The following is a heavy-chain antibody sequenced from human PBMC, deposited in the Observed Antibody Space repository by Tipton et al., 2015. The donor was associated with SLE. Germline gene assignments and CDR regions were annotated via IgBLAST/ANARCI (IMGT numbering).Heavy chain of an antibody. V-gene: IGHV4-59*11. Sequence: TLSLTCTVSGGSINSHYWSWIRQPPGKGLEWIGYIYYSGSTNYNPSLKSRVTISVDTSKNQFSLKLSSVTAADTAVYYCARDFGRAARHYYYYMDVWGKGTTVTVSS. D-gene: IGHD6-6*01. CDR2: IYYSGST. CDR3: ARDFGRAARHYYYYMDV. CDR1: GGSINSHY. J-gene: IGHJ6*03.